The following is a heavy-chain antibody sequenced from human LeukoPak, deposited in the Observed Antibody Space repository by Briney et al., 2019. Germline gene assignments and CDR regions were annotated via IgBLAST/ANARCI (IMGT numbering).Heavy chain of an antibody. J-gene: IGHJ4*02. Sequence: PSETLSLTCAVYGGSFSGYYWSWIRQPPGKGLEWIGEINHSGSTNYNPSLKSRVTISVDTSKNQFSLKLSSVTAADTAVYYCARVGGRVGATLGKYWGQGTLVTVPS. V-gene: IGHV4-34*01. D-gene: IGHD1-26*01. CDR1: GGSFSGYY. CDR3: ARVGGRVGATLGKY. CDR2: INHSGST.